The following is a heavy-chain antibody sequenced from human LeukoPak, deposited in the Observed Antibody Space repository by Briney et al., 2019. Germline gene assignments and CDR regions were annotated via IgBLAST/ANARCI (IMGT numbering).Heavy chain of an antibody. J-gene: IGHJ3*02. V-gene: IGHV4-59*08. CDR1: GGSISSYY. CDR2: IYYSGST. D-gene: IGHD6-19*01. Sequence: SETLSLTCTVSGGSISSYYWSWIRQPPGKGLEWIGYIYYSGSTNYNPSLKSRVTISVDTSKNQFSLKLSSVTAADTAVYYCAKSRSGWHNDAFDIWGQGTMVTVSS. CDR3: AKSRSGWHNDAFDI.